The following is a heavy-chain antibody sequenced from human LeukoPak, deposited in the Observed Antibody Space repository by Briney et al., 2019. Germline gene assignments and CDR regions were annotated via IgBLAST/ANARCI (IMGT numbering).Heavy chain of an antibody. Sequence: PGGSLRLSCAASGFTFSSYWMSWVRRAPGKGLEWVAVISYDGSNKYYADSVKGRFTISRDNSKNTLYLQMNSLRAEDTAVYYCVRDYENLTGSKTRFHYWGQGTLVTVSS. J-gene: IGHJ4*02. V-gene: IGHV3-30*03. CDR2: ISYDGSNK. CDR3: VRDYENLTGSKTRFHY. D-gene: IGHD3-9*01. CDR1: GFTFSSYW.